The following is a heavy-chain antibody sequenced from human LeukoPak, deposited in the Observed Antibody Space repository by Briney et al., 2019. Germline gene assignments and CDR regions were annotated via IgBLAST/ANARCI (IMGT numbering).Heavy chain of an antibody. V-gene: IGHV3-11*06. J-gene: IGHJ4*02. D-gene: IGHD3-22*01. CDR1: GFTFSDYY. Sequence: GGSLRLSCAASGFTFSDYYMSWIRQAPGKGLEWVSSISSSSSYIYYADSVKGRFTISRDNAKNSLYLQMNSLRAEDTAVYYCARDFWDMRSDYYDSSGYYLGGHFDYWGQGTLVTVSS. CDR3: ARDFWDMRSDYYDSSGYYLGGHFDY. CDR2: ISSSSSYI.